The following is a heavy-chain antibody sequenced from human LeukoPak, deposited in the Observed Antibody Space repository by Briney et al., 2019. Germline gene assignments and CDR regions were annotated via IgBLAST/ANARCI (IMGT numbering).Heavy chain of an antibody. CDR1: GYTFTSYY. Sequence: ASVKVPCKASGYTFTSYYIHWVRQAPGQGLEWMGWINPNNGSTNYAQKLQGWVTMTRDTSISTAYMELSRLRSDDTAVYYCARDSSFGEFINWFDPWGQGTLVTVSS. V-gene: IGHV1-2*04. J-gene: IGHJ5*02. CDR2: INPNNGST. CDR3: ARDSSFGEFINWFDP. D-gene: IGHD3-10*01.